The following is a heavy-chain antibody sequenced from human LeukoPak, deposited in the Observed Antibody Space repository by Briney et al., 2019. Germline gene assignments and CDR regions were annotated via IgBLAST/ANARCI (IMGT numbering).Heavy chain of an antibody. J-gene: IGHJ4*02. CDR3: ARGPSSSREDY. Sequence: VKGRFTISRDNSMNTLYLQMNSLRAEDTAVYYCARGPSSSREDYWGQGTLVTVSS. V-gene: IGHV3-30*07. D-gene: IGHD6-13*01.